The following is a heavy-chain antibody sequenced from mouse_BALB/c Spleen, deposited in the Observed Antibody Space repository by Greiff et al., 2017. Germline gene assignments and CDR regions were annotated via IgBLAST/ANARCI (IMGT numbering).Heavy chain of an antibody. V-gene: IGHV3-6*02. CDR1: GYSITSGYY. Sequence: EVQLKESGPGLVKPSQSLSLTCSVTGYSITSGYYWNWIRQFPGNKLEWMGYISYDGSNNYNPSLKNRISITRDTSKNQFFLKLNSVTTEDTATYYCAREKGDYYAMDYWGQGTSVTVSS. D-gene: IGHD2-13*01. CDR3: AREKGDYYAMDY. CDR2: ISYDGSN. J-gene: IGHJ4*01.